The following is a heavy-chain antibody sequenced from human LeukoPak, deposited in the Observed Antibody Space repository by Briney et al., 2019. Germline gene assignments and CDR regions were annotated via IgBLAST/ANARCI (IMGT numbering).Heavy chain of an antibody. Sequence: GGSLRLSCAASGFTFSSYAMSWVRQAPGKGLEWVSAISGSGGSTYYADSVKGRFTISRDNSKNTLYLQMNSLRAEDTAVYYCAKDCGFRGDCFAFDYWGQGTLVTVSS. V-gene: IGHV3-23*01. D-gene: IGHD2-21*02. CDR2: ISGSGGST. CDR1: GFTFSSYA. J-gene: IGHJ4*02. CDR3: AKDCGFRGDCFAFDY.